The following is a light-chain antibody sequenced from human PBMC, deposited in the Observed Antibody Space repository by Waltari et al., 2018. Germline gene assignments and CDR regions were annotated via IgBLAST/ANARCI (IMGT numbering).Light chain of an antibody. CDR1: HIGSLS. CDR3: QVWRGDSYHYV. CDR2: DNT. J-gene: IGLJ1*01. V-gene: IGLV3-21*02. Sequence: SYVLTQPPSVSVAPGQTATIACGGDHIGSLSVHWYLQRPGQAPFMVVYDNTDRPSGISERISGSNSGNTATLTITRVQAGDEGDYYCQVWRGDSYHYVFGPGTQVTVL.